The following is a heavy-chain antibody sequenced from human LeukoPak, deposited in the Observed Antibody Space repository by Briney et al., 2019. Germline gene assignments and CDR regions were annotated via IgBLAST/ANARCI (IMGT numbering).Heavy chain of an antibody. J-gene: IGHJ5*02. CDR3: ARDITVAGGWFDP. CDR1: GFTFSSYE. CDR2: ISSSGSTI. Sequence: GGSLRLSCAASGFTFSSYEMNWVRQAPGKGLVWVSYISSSGSTIYYADSVKGRFTISRDNAKNSLYLQMNSLRAEDTAVYYCARDITVAGGWFDPWGQGTLVTVSS. D-gene: IGHD4-23*01. V-gene: IGHV3-48*03.